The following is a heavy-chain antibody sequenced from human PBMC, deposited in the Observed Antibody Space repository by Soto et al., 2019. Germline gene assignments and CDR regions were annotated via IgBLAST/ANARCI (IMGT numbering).Heavy chain of an antibody. CDR2: IYYSGST. D-gene: IGHD6-6*01. Sequence: SETLSLTCTVSGGSISSYYWSWIRQPPGKGLEWIGYIYYSGSTNYNPSLKSRVTISVDTSKNQFSLKLSSVTAADTAVYYCARHASSDGVPGSDYYYMDVWGKGTTVTVSS. CDR3: ARHASSDGVPGSDYYYMDV. V-gene: IGHV4-59*08. J-gene: IGHJ6*03. CDR1: GGSISSYY.